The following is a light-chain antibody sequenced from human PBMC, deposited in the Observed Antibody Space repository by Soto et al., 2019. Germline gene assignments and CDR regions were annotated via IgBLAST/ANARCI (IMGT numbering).Light chain of an antibody. Sequence: QSVLTQPPSVSGAPGQRVTISCTGSSSNIGAGYDVHWYQQLPGTAPKLLIYGNSNRPSGVPDRLSGSKSRTSASLAITGLQAEYEADYYCQSYDSSLSGYVFGTGTKLTVL. CDR2: GNS. CDR3: QSYDSSLSGYV. V-gene: IGLV1-40*01. J-gene: IGLJ1*01. CDR1: SSNIGAGYD.